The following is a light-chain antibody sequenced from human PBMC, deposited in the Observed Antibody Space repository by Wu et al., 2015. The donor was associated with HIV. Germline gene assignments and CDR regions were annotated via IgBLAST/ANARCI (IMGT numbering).Light chain of an antibody. CDR1: QSINNN. J-gene: IGKJ2*01. CDR3: QQYNNWPYN. CDR2: GTS. Sequence: IVMTQSPAILSVSPGERATLSCRASQSINNNLAWYQQKPGQAPRLLFYGTSTRVTGIPARFSGSGSGTEFTLTISSLQSEDFAVYYCQQYNNWPYNFGQGTKLEIK. V-gene: IGKV3-15*01.